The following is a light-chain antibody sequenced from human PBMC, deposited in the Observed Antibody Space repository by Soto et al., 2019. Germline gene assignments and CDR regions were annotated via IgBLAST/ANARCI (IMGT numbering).Light chain of an antibody. CDR2: EVS. J-gene: IGLJ1*01. CDR3: SSYTSSSTPV. V-gene: IGLV2-14*01. Sequence: QSVLTQPASVSGSPGQSIAISCTGTNSDVGGYNYVSWYQQHPGKAPKLMIYEVSNRPSGVSNRFSGSKSGDTASLTISGLQAEDEAAYSRSSYTSSSTPVFGTGTKVTVL. CDR1: NSDVGGYNY.